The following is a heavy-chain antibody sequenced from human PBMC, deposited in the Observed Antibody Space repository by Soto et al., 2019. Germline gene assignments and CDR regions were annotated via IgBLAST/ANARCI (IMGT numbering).Heavy chain of an antibody. Sequence: GSLRLSCAASGFTFSSYSMNWVRQAPGKGLEWVSSISSSSSYIYYADSVKGRFTISRDNAKNSLYLQMNSLRAEDTAVYYCARGPPMIVVVITDAFDIWGQGTMVTVSS. CDR2: ISSSSSYI. V-gene: IGHV3-21*01. CDR1: GFTFSSYS. CDR3: ARGPPMIVVVITDAFDI. J-gene: IGHJ3*02. D-gene: IGHD3-22*01.